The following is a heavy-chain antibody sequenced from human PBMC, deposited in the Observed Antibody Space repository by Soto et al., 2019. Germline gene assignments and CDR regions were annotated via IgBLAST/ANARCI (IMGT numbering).Heavy chain of an antibody. CDR2: ISSSSSYI. D-gene: IGHD3-22*01. J-gene: IGHJ4*02. CDR3: ASGPGGTYYYDSSALPAY. V-gene: IGHV3-21*01. Sequence: PGGSLRLSCAASGFTFSSYSMNWVRQAPGKGLEWVSSISSSSSYIYYADSVKGRFTISRDNAKNSLYLQMNSLRAEDTAVYYCASGPGGTYYYDSSALPAYWGQGTLVTVSS. CDR1: GFTFSSYS.